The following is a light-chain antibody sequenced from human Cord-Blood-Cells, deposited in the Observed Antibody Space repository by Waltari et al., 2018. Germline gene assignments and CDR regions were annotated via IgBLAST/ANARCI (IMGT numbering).Light chain of an antibody. Sequence: QSALTQPASVSGSPGQSITISCTGTSSDVGSYNLVSWYQQHPGKAPKLMIYEVSKRPSGVSYRFSGSKAGNTAFLTIFGLQAEDEADYYCCSYAGSSTYVFGTGTKVTVL. CDR1: SSDVGSYNL. CDR2: EVS. CDR3: CSYAGSSTYV. V-gene: IGLV2-23*02. J-gene: IGLJ1*01.